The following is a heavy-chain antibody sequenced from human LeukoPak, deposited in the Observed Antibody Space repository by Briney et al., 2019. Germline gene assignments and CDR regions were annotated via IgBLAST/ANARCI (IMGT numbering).Heavy chain of an antibody. Sequence: ASVKVSCKASGSTFTSYGISWVRQAPGQGLEWMGWISAYNGNTNYAQKLQGRVTMTTDTSTSTAYMELRSLRSDDTAVYYCARAGYCSSTSCPYNNWFDPWGQGTLVTVSS. J-gene: IGHJ5*02. CDR3: ARAGYCSSTSCPYNNWFDP. CDR1: GSTFTSYG. CDR2: ISAYNGNT. V-gene: IGHV1-18*01. D-gene: IGHD2-2*01.